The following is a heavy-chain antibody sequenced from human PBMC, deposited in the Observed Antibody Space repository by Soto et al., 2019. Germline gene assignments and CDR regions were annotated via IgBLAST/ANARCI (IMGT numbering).Heavy chain of an antibody. J-gene: IGHJ4*02. V-gene: IGHV1-69*13. D-gene: IGHD2-2*01. CDR2: IIPIFGTA. Sequence: GASVKVSCKASGGTFSSYAISWVRQAPGQGLEWMGGIIPIFGTANYAQKFQGRVTITADESTSTAYMELSSLRSEDTAVYYCARSARYHTVYFDYWGQGTLVTVSS. CDR1: GGTFSSYA. CDR3: ARSARYHTVYFDY.